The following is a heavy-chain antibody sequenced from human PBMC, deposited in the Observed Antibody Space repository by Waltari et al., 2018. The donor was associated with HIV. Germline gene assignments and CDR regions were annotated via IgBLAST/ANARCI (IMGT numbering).Heavy chain of an antibody. CDR2: MNCKPGDT. CDR1: GYTFTAFY. D-gene: IGHD2-21*02. Sequence: VHLVQSGADFQRPGASVDVSCEASGYTFTAFYIHWVRQAPGQGLQWMERMNCKPGDTNRGANFQGRGTMTRDTSVNTAYMELRSLNSNDTAIYYCARGEDVSLTSIPPGYRFDVWGVGSAVTVSS. V-gene: IGHV1-2*06. J-gene: IGHJ4*02. CDR3: ARGEDVSLTSIPPGYRFDV.